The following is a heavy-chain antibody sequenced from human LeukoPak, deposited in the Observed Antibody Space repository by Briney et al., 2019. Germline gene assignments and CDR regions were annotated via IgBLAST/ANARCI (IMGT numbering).Heavy chain of an antibody. D-gene: IGHD3-22*01. J-gene: IGHJ6*02. Sequence: ASVKVSCKASGGTFSSYAISWGRQAPGQGLEWMGGIIPIFGTANYAQKFQGRVTITADESTSTAYMELSSLRSEDTAVYYCALHTYYDSSGYYRYYYYGMDVWGQGTTVTVSS. CDR1: GGTFSSYA. CDR3: ALHTYYDSSGYYRYYYYGMDV. V-gene: IGHV1-69*13. CDR2: IIPIFGTA.